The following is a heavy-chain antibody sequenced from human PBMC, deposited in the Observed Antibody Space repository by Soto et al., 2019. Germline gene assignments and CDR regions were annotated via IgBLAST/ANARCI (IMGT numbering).Heavy chain of an antibody. CDR2: INTGNGYT. CDR3: AGDRGGYCSGGSCSEDWFDP. Sequence: QVQLLQSGAEAKKPGASVKVSCEASGYTFTSYPIHWVRQAPGQRLEWMGWINTGNGYTKYSQKFQARVTITRDTSARTSYMQLSRLRSEDTAVYYCAGDRGGYCSGGSCSEDWFDPWGQGTLVTVSS. J-gene: IGHJ5*02. V-gene: IGHV1-3*04. D-gene: IGHD2-15*01. CDR1: GYTFTSYP.